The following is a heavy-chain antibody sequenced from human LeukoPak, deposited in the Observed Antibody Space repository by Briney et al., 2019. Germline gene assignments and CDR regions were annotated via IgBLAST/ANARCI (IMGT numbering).Heavy chain of an antibody. CDR2: ISAYNGNT. D-gene: IGHD3-22*01. CDR1: GYTFTSYG. CDR3: ARGSNYYDSSGYYYVLDY. J-gene: IGHJ4*02. Sequence: ASVKVSCKASGYTFTSYGISWVRQAPGQGLEWMGWISAYNGNTNYAQKLQGRVTMTTDTSTSTAYMELRCLGSDDTAVYYCARGSNYYDSSGYYYVLDYWGQGTLVTVSS. V-gene: IGHV1-18*01.